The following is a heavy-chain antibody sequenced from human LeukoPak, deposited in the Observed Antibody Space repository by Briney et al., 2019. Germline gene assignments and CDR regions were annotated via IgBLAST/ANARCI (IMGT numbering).Heavy chain of an antibody. CDR3: ARSHLAFGVVISFDY. D-gene: IGHD3-3*01. V-gene: IGHV1-69*05. CDR2: IIPIFGTA. CDR1: GGTFSSYA. J-gene: IGHJ4*02. Sequence: SVKVSCKASGGTFSSYAISWVRQAPGQGLEWMGGIIPIFGTANYAQKFQGRVTITTDESTSTAYMELSSLRSEDTAVYYCARSHLAFGVVISFDYWGQGTLVTVSS.